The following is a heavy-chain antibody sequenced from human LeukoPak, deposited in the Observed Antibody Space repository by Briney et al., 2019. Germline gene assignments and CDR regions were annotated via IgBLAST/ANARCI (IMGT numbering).Heavy chain of an antibody. CDR1: GFTFSSYG. J-gene: IGHJ4*02. CDR3: AKGGLGGYSYGEADY. D-gene: IGHD5-18*01. CDR2: ISYDGSNK. Sequence: GGSLRLSCAVSGFTFSSYGMHWVRQAPGKGLEWVAVISYDGSNKYYADSVKGRFTISRDNSKNTLYLQMNSLRAEDTAVYYCAKGGLGGYSYGEADYWGQGTLVTVPS. V-gene: IGHV3-30*18.